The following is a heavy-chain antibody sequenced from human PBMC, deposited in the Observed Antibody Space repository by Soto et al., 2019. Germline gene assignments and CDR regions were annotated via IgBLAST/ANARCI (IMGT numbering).Heavy chain of an antibody. V-gene: IGHV3-48*01. CDR2: IGSGSRTI. CDR3: ASTDRFDY. Sequence: EVQLVESGGGLVQPGGSLRLSCAASGFTFSTYSMSWVRQAPGKGLEWVSYIGSGSRTIYYADSVKGRFTISRDNAKNSLYLQMNSLRAEDPAVYYCASTDRFDYWGQGTLVTVSS. CDR1: GFTFSTYS. J-gene: IGHJ4*02.